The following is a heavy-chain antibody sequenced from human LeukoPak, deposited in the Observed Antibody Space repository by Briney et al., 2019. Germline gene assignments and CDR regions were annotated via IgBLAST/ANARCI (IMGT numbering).Heavy chain of an antibody. Sequence: ASVKVSCKASGYTFTSYGITWVRQAPGQGLEWMGWISAYSGNTKYAQKLQGRVTMTTDTSTSTAYMELRSLRSDDTAVYYCARDRPLGIEGFDYWGQGTLVTVSS. D-gene: IGHD7-27*01. J-gene: IGHJ4*02. V-gene: IGHV1-18*01. CDR1: GYTFTSYG. CDR2: ISAYSGNT. CDR3: ARDRPLGIEGFDY.